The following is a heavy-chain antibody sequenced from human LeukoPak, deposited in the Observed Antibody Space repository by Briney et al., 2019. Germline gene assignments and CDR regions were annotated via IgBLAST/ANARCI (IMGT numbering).Heavy chain of an antibody. V-gene: IGHV1-18*03. CDR1: GYTFTSYG. CDR3: ARARYETRIWPKSRYDYYHYMDV. CDR2: SSAYNGNT. J-gene: IGHJ6*03. Sequence: GASVKVSCKASGYTFTSYGISWVRQAPGQGLEWMGWSSAYNGNTNYAQKLQGRVTMTTDTSTSTAYMELRSLRSEDMAVYYCARARYETRIWPKSRYDYYHYMDVWGKGTTVTVSS. D-gene: IGHD3-3*01.